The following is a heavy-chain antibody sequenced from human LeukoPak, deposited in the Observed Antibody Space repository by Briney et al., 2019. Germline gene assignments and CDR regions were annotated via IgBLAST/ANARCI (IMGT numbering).Heavy chain of an antibody. D-gene: IGHD6-6*01. CDR3: ARGCPATNIAARGGWWFDP. V-gene: IGHV1-69*13. Sequence: SVKVSCKASGGTFSSYAISWVRQAPGQGLEWMGGIIPIFGTANYAQKFQGRVTITADESTSTAYMELSSLRSEDTAVYYCARGCPATNIAARGGWWFDPWGQGTLVTVSA. CDR1: GGTFSSYA. CDR2: IIPIFGTA. J-gene: IGHJ5*02.